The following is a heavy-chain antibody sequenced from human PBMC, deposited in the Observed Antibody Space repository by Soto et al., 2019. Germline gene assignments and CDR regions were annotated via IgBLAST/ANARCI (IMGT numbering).Heavy chain of an antibody. CDR3: ARGQGVYYYGSGSQTSQYYMDV. Sequence: GASVKVSCKASGYTFTSYDINWVRQATGQGLEWMGWMNPNSGNTGYAQKFQGRVTMTRNTSISTAYMELSSLRSEDTAVYYCARGQGVYYYGSGSQTSQYYMDVWGKGTTVTVSS. D-gene: IGHD3-10*01. J-gene: IGHJ6*03. V-gene: IGHV1-8*01. CDR2: MNPNSGNT. CDR1: GYTFTSYD.